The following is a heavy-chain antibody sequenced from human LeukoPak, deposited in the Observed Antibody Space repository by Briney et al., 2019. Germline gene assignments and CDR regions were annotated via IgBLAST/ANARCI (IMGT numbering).Heavy chain of an antibody. Sequence: GASVKVSCKASGYTFTGYYMHWVRQAPGQGLEWMGWINPNSGGTNYAQKFQGWVTMTRDTSISTAYTELSRLRSDDTAVYYCARAGSITMVRGVHYYFDYWGQGTLVTVSS. CDR3: ARAGSITMVRGVHYYFDY. D-gene: IGHD3-10*01. CDR1: GYTFTGYY. CDR2: INPNSGGT. J-gene: IGHJ4*02. V-gene: IGHV1-2*04.